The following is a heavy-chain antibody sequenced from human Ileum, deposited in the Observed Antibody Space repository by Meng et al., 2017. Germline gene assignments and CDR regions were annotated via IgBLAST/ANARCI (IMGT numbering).Heavy chain of an antibody. CDR3: ARPLVTVARTRWFDP. CDR1: GFTFKNYA. Sequence: GESLKIPCAASGFTFKNYAMSWFRQSPGRGLEWVSAIDSGGGGTHYADSVKGLFSLSRDDSKKTLFLQMSSLRAEDTAVYYCARPLVTVARTRWFDPWGQGTLVTVSS. D-gene: IGHD6-19*01. CDR2: IDSGGGGT. V-gene: IGHV3-23*01. J-gene: IGHJ5*02.